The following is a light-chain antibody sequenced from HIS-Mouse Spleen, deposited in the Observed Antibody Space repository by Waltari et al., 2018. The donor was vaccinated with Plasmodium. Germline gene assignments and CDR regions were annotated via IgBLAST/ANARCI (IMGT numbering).Light chain of an antibody. CDR1: QSLLHSNGYNY. CDR3: MQALQTPRYT. CDR2: LGS. V-gene: IGKV2-28*01. Sequence: DIVMTQSPLSLPVTPGEPASIPCRSSQSLLHSNGYNYLDWYLQKPGQSPPLLIYLGSNRASGVPDRFSGSGSGTDFTLKISRVEAEDVGVYYCMQALQTPRYTFGQGTKLEIK. J-gene: IGKJ2*01.